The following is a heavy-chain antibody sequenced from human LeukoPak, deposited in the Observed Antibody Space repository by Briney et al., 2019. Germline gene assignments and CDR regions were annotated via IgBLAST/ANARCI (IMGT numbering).Heavy chain of an antibody. D-gene: IGHD2-2*01. Sequence: RLSLTCTVSGGSLSSGGYDWGWIRQPPGKGWEGIGYIYHSGSTYYNPQLKSRVTISVDRSTNQFALKLSSVTAADTAVYYCARDMVVPAASDAFDIWGQGTMVTVS. CDR1: GGSLSSGGYD. CDR3: ARDMVVPAASDAFDI. J-gene: IGHJ3*02. V-gene: IGHV4-30-2*01. CDR2: IYHSGST.